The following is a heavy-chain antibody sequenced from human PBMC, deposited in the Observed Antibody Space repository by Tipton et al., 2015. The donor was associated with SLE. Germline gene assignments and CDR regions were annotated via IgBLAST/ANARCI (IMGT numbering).Heavy chain of an antibody. J-gene: IGHJ6*03. CDR2: IKQDGSEK. D-gene: IGHD2-2*01. Sequence: SLRLSCAASGFTFSSYWMSWVRQAPGKGLEWVANIKQDGSEKYYVDSVKGRFTISRDNAKNSLYLQMNSLRAEDTAVYYCARDDPFVVVPAAMGGYMDVWGKGTTVTVSS. CDR3: ARDDPFVVVPAAMGGYMDV. V-gene: IGHV3-7*01. CDR1: GFTFSSYW.